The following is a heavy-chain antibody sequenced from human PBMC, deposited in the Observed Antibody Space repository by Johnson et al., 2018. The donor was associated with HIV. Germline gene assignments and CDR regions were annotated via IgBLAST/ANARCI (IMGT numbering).Heavy chain of an antibody. CDR2: IRYDESNE. CDR1: GFTFSSYW. J-gene: IGHJ3*02. Sequence: VQLVESGGGLIQPGGSLRLSCAASGFTFSSYWMSWVRQAPGKGLEWVAFIRYDESNEYYADSVKGRFTVSRDNAKNSFYLQMNSLRAEDTAVYYCARSVNAGRPFDIWGQGTLVTVSS. D-gene: IGHD2-8*01. CDR3: ARSVNAGRPFDI. V-gene: IGHV3-7*01.